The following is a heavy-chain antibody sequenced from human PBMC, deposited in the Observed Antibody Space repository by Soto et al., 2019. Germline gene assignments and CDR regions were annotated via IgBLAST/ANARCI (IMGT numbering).Heavy chain of an antibody. CDR2: ISYDGRNN. CDR3: VRPRTPVTTFFDS. Sequence: PGGSLRLSCTASGFTFNSYGMHWVRQAPGKGLEWVAVISYDGRNNNYADSVKGRFTISRDNSKNTLYLQMNSLRGEDTAVYHCVRPRTPVTTFFDSWGLGTLVTVSS. D-gene: IGHD4-4*01. CDR1: GFTFNSYG. J-gene: IGHJ4*02. V-gene: IGHV3-30*03.